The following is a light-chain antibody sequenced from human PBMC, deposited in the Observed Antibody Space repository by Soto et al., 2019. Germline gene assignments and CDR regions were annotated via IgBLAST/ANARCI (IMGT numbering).Light chain of an antibody. J-gene: IGKJ4*01. Sequence: EIVMTQSPATLSVSPGEGVTLSCRASQSITTNLAWYQQKPGQSPRLLIYGVSTRASGIPARFSGSGSGTDFTLTISSLQSEDFAVYYCQQYISWPLSFGGGTNVE. CDR1: QSITTN. CDR2: GVS. V-gene: IGKV3D-15*01. CDR3: QQYISWPLS.